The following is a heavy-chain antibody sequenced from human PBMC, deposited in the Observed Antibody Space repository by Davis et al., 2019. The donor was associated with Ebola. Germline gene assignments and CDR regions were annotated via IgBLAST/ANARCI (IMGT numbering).Heavy chain of an antibody. CDR3: ARLRFLEWFDY. CDR1: GGSFSGYY. V-gene: IGHV4-34*01. D-gene: IGHD3-3*01. J-gene: IGHJ4*02. CDR2: INHSGST. Sequence: MPSETLSLTCAVYGGSFSGYYWSWIRQPPGKGLEWIGEINHSGSTNYNPSPKSRVTISVDTSKNQLSLKLSSVTAADTAVYYCARLRFLEWFDYWGQGTLVTVSS.